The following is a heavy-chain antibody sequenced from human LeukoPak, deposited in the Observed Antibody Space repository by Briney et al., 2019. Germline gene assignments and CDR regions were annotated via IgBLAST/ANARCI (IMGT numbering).Heavy chain of an antibody. CDR1: GYTLTELS. CDR2: FDPEDGET. CDR3: ATLGDYGDYGLGY. Sequence: ASVKVSCKVSGYTLTELSMHWVRQAPGKGLEWMGGFDPEDGETIYAQKFQGRVTMNEDTSTDTAYMELSSLRSEDTAVYYCATLGDYGDYGLGYWGQGTLVTVSS. D-gene: IGHD4-17*01. J-gene: IGHJ4*02. V-gene: IGHV1-24*01.